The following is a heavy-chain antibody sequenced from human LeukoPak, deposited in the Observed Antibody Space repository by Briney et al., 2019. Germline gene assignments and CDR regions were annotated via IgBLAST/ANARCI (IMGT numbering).Heavy chain of an antibody. CDR3: ASLHQVRGLTVFDY. CDR2: INHSGST. CDR1: GGSFGDYY. V-gene: IGHV4-34*01. Sequence: SETLSLTCAVYGGSFGDYYWSWLRQPPGKGLEWFAEINHSGSTSYNPSLRSRVTISVDTSKNQFSLKLSSVTAADTAVYYCASLHQVRGLTVFDYWGQGTLVTVSS. D-gene: IGHD3-10*01. J-gene: IGHJ4*02.